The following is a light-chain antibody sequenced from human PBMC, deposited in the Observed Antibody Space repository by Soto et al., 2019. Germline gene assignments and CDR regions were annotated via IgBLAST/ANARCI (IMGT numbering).Light chain of an antibody. CDR3: QQYYSYPFT. CDR2: PAS. CDR1: QSISTN. Sequence: AIHMTQSPSSFSASTGDTITITCRASQSISTNLAWYQQKPGKAPKILIFPASTLQSGVPSRFSGSGSGTDLTFTITCLQSEDSASYYCQQYYSYPFTFGEGTNVEIK. J-gene: IGKJ4*01. V-gene: IGKV1-8*01.